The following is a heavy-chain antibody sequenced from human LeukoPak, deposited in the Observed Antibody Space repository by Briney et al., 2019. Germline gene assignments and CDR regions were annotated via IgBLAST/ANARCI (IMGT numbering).Heavy chain of an antibody. D-gene: IGHD3-10*01. J-gene: IGHJ4*02. CDR1: GYTFTSYG. V-gene: IGHV1-18*01. CDR2: ISAYNGNT. Sequence: ASVKVSCKASGYTFTSYGISWVRQAPGQGLEWMGWISAYNGNTNYAQKLQGRVTMTTDTSTSTAYMELRSLRSDDTAVYYCARVYYYGSGSYNNYFDYWGQGTLVTVSS. CDR3: ARVYYYGSGSYNNYFDY.